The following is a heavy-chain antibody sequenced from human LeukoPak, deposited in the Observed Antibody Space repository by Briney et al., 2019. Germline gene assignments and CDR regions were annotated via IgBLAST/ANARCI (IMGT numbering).Heavy chain of an antibody. J-gene: IGHJ5*02. D-gene: IGHD4-11*01. CDR3: ARDGDYSNYPWFDP. CDR1: GYTFTGYY. V-gene: IGHV1-2*02. Sequence: ASVKVSCKASGYTFTGYYMHWVRQAPGQGLEWMGWINPNSGGTSYAQKFQGRVTMTRDTSISTAYMDLSSLRSDDTAVYYCARDGDYSNYPWFDPWGQGTLVTVSS. CDR2: INPNSGGT.